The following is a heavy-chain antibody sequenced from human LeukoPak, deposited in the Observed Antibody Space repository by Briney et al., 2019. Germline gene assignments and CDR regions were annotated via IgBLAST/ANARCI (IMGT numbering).Heavy chain of an antibody. Sequence: GSSVKVSCKASGGTFSSYAINWVRQAPGQGLEWMGRIIPIFGTANYAQKFQGRVTITTDESTSTAYMELSSLRSEDTAVYYCARDLHSYGSYYFDYWGQGTLVTVSS. CDR2: IIPIFGTA. V-gene: IGHV1-69*05. D-gene: IGHD5-18*01. CDR3: ARDLHSYGSYYFDY. CDR1: GGTFSSYA. J-gene: IGHJ4*02.